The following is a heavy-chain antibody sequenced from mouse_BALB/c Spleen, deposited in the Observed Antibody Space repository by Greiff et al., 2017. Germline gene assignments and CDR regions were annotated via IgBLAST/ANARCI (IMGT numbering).Heavy chain of an antibody. Sequence: QVQLKQSGPDLVAPSQSLSITCTVSGFSLTSYGVHWVRQPPGKGLEWLVVIWSDGSTTYNSALKSRLSISKDNSKSQVFLKMNSLQTDDTAMYYCARHEDYGYAMDYWGQGTSVTVSS. V-gene: IGHV2-6-2*01. D-gene: IGHD1-1*01. CDR2: IWSDGST. CDR1: GFSLTSYG. CDR3: ARHEDYGYAMDY. J-gene: IGHJ4*01.